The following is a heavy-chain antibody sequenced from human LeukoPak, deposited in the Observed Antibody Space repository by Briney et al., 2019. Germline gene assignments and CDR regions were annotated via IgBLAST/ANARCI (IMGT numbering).Heavy chain of an antibody. V-gene: IGHV1-2*06. J-gene: IGHJ4*02. CDR3: ARDFSLWFDY. Sequence: ASVKVSCKASGYRFTGYYLHWVRQAPGQGLEWMGRINANSGGTDYAEKFQGRVTMTRDTSIGTVYMEVSRLIYDDTAVYYCARDFSLWFDYWGQGTLVTVSS. CDR2: INANSGGT. D-gene: IGHD3-10*01. CDR1: GYRFTGYY.